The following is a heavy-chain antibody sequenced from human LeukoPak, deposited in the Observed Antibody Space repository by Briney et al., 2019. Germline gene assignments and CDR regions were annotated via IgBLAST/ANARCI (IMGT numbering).Heavy chain of an antibody. D-gene: IGHD5-18*01. J-gene: IGHJ4*02. V-gene: IGHV3-66*01. CDR3: AREIGPRQLHLWGSAFDY. CDR1: EFSVGSNY. Sequence: GGSLRLSCAASEFSVGSNYMTWVRQAPGKGLEWVSLIYSGGSTYYADSVKGRFTISRDNSKNTLYLQMNSLRAEDTAVYYCAREIGPRQLHLWGSAFDYWGQGTLVTVSS. CDR2: IYSGGST.